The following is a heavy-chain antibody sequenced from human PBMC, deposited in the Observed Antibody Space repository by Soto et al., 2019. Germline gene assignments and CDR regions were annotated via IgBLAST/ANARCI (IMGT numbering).Heavy chain of an antibody. CDR1: GLTLRSYG. CDR2: ISYDGSNK. CDR3: AKDLTTPWNY. D-gene: IGHD4-17*01. V-gene: IGHV3-30*18. Sequence: QVQLVESGGGVVQPGRSLRPSCEASGLTLRSYGMHWVPRPPAKGLEWVAVISYDGSNKYYADSVKGRFTISRDNSKNTLYLQMNSLRAEDTAVYYCAKDLTTPWNYWGQGTLVTVSS. J-gene: IGHJ4*02.